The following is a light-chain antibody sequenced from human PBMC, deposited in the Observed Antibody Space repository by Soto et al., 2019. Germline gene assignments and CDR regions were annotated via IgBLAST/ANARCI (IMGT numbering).Light chain of an antibody. Sequence: QSALTQPASVSGSPGQSITIYCTGTSSDVGGHNYVSWYQQHQGTAPKLIIYEVSNRPSGVSDRFSGSKSVNTASLTISGRQAEDAADYYCSSYKRSTNLDVGFGGGTELTVL. V-gene: IGLV2-14*01. J-gene: IGLJ2*01. CDR3: SSYKRSTNLDVG. CDR1: SSDVGGHNY. CDR2: EVS.